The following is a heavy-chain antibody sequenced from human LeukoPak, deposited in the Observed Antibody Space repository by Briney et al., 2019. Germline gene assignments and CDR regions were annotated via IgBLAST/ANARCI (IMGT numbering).Heavy chain of an antibody. Sequence: SETLSLTCTVSGGSISSYYWSWIRQPPGKELEWIGYIYYSGSTNYNPSLKSRVTISVDTSKNQFSLKLSSVTAADTAVYYCARDRGGGSSWYGGGMDVWGQGTTVIVSS. D-gene: IGHD6-13*01. CDR1: GGSISSYY. CDR3: ARDRGGGSSWYGGGMDV. CDR2: IYYSGST. V-gene: IGHV4-59*01. J-gene: IGHJ6*02.